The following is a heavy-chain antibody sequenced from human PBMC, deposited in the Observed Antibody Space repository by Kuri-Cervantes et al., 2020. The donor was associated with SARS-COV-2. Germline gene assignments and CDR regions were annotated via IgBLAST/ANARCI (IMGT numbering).Heavy chain of an antibody. Sequence: GESLKISCAASGFTFSSYWMHWVRQAPGKGLVWVSRINSDGSSTSYADSVKGRFTISRDNSKNTLYLQVNSLRAEDTSVYYCAKDPGTMARGHYYYGMDVWGQGTTVTVSS. J-gene: IGHJ6*02. CDR1: GFTFSSYW. D-gene: IGHD3-10*01. CDR3: AKDPGTMARGHYYYGMDV. CDR2: INSDGSST. V-gene: IGHV3-74*01.